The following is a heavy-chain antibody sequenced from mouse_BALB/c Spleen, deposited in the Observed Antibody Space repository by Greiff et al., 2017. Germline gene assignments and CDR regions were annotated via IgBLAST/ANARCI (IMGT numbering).Heavy chain of an antibody. CDR2: INPSSGYT. CDR3: ARSGLRGFAY. D-gene: IGHD1-1*01. J-gene: IGHJ3*01. CDR1: GYTFTSYT. V-gene: IGHV1-4*02. Sequence: VKLQESAAELARPGASVKMSCKASGYTFTSYTMHWVKQRPGQGLEWIGYINPSSGYTEYNQKFKDKTTLTADKSSSTAYMQLSSLTSEDSAVYYCARSGLRGFAYWGQGTLVTVSA.